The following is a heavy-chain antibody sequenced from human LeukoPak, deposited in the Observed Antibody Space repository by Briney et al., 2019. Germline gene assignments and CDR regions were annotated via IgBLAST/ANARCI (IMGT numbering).Heavy chain of an antibody. CDR2: ISSSSSYI. Sequence: GGSLRLSCAAPGFTFSSYSMNWVRQAPGKGLEWVSSISSSSSYIYYADSVKGRFTISRDNAKNSLYLQMNSLRAEDTAVYYCAREMVPYDFWSGYQVWGQGTLVTVSS. V-gene: IGHV3-21*01. D-gene: IGHD3-3*01. CDR3: AREMVPYDFWSGYQV. J-gene: IGHJ4*02. CDR1: GFTFSSYS.